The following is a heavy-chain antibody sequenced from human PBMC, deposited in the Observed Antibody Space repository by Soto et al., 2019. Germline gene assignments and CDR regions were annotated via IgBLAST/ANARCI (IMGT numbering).Heavy chain of an antibody. D-gene: IGHD3-16*01. CDR3: ARGGAGGQLWRDLQF. Sequence: EVQLGESGGGLVQPGGSLRLSCAASGFTLSSYDMHWVRQVTGTGLEWVSAIAVAGNTFYADSVKGRFTISRENAKNSLYLEMDTLRVGDTAVYYCARGGAGGQLWRDLQFWGPGTLVTVSS. CDR1: GFTLSSYD. J-gene: IGHJ4*02. CDR2: IAVAGNT. V-gene: IGHV3-13*04.